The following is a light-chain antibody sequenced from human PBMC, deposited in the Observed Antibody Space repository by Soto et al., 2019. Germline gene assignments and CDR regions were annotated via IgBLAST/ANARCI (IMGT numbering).Light chain of an antibody. Sequence: QSVLTQPPSASGSPGQSVTISCTGTSTDVGGYNFVSWYQQHPGKAPKLMIYEVSKRPSGVPDRFSGSKSGNTASLTVSGLQAEDEADYYCSSYGGSHNGVFGTGTKVTVL. V-gene: IGLV2-8*01. CDR3: SSYGGSHNGV. CDR1: STDVGGYNF. CDR2: EVS. J-gene: IGLJ1*01.